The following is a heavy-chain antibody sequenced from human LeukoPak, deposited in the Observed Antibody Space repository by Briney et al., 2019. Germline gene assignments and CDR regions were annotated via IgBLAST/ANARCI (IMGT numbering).Heavy chain of an antibody. J-gene: IGHJ6*02. CDR1: GFTFSSYA. CDR2: LSGSGGST. CDR3: AKDLSYGMDV. V-gene: IGHV3-23*01. Sequence: GGSLRLSCAASGFTFSSYAMSWVRQAPGKGLEWVSALSGSGGSTYYADSVKGRFTISRGNSKNTLYLQMNSLRAEDTAVYYCAKDLSYGMDVWGQGTTVTVSS.